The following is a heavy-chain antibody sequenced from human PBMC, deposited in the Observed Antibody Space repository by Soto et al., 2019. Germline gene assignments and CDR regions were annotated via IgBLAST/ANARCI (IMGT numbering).Heavy chain of an antibody. V-gene: IGHV1-18*01. D-gene: IGHD2-2*01. CDR1: GYTFTSYG. CDR3: ARGNCVVVPAAMWAGWFNP. J-gene: IGHJ5*02. CDR2: ISAYNGNT. Sequence: ASVKVSCKASGYTFTSYGISLVRQAPGQGLEWMGWISAYNGNTNYAQKLQGRVTMTTDTSTSTAYMELRSLRSHDTAVYYCARGNCVVVPAAMWAGWFNPWGQGIPVTVSS.